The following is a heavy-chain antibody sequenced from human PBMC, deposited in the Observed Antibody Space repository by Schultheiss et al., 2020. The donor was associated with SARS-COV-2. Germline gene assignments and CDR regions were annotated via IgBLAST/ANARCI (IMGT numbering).Heavy chain of an antibody. D-gene: IGHD3-10*01. V-gene: IGHV4-59*01. J-gene: IGHJ6*02. CDR2: IYYSGST. CDR1: GGSFSGYY. Sequence: SETLSLTYAVYGGSFSGYYWSWIRQPPGKGLEWIGYIYYSGSTNYNPSLKSRVTISVDTTMNQLTLMLSTVTAADTAEYYCARDLYGSGSYYSRDYYYYGMDVWGQAAAVTVSS. CDR3: ARDLYGSGSYYSRDYYYYGMDV.